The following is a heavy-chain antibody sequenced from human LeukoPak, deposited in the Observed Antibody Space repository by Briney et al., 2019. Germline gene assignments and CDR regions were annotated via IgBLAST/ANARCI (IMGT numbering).Heavy chain of an antibody. CDR1: GFTFDITW. CDR3: ARDWYHAIDY. CDR2: ITSDGSST. Sequence: SGGSLRLSCAASGFTFDITWLHWVRQPPGKGLVWVARITSDGSSTTYAESVKGRFTISRDNAKNTLYLQMNSLRAEDTAVCYCARDWYHAIDYWGQGTLVTVSS. V-gene: IGHV3-74*03. D-gene: IGHD2-2*01. J-gene: IGHJ4*02.